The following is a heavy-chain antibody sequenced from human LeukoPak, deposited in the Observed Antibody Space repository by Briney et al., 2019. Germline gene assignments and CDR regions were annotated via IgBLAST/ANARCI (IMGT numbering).Heavy chain of an antibody. D-gene: IGHD6-19*01. V-gene: IGHV3-73*01. Sequence: GGSLRLSCAASGFTFSGSAMHWVRQASGKGLEWVGRIRSKANSYATAYAASVKGRFTISRDDSKNMAYLQMNSLKTEDTAVYYCARDMSGSGWYVDRAFDIWGQGTMVTVSS. CDR1: GFTFSGSA. CDR2: IRSKANSYAT. CDR3: ARDMSGSGWYVDRAFDI. J-gene: IGHJ3*02.